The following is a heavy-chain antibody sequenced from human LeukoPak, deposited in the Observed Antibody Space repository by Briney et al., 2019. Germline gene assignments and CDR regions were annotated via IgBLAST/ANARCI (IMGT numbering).Heavy chain of an antibody. CDR3: ARVPDSSGYYFDY. CDR1: GFTVSSNY. D-gene: IGHD3-22*01. V-gene: IGHV3-66*01. J-gene: IGHJ4*02. Sequence: PGGSLRLSCAASGFTVSSNYMSWVRQAPGKGLEWVSVIYSGGSAYYADSVKGRFTISRDNSKNTLYLQMNSLRAEDTAVYYCARVPDSSGYYFDYWGQGTLVTVSS. CDR2: IYSGGSA.